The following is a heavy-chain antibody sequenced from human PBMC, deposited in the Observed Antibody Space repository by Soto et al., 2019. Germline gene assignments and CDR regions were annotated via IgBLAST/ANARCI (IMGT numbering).Heavy chain of an antibody. CDR3: ARLNGVRGVIIETYSSGWYFHDY. CDR1: GYSFTSYW. J-gene: IGHJ4*02. CDR2: IDPSDSYT. V-gene: IGHV5-10-1*01. Sequence: GESLKISCKGSGYSFTSYWISWVRQMPGKGLEWMGRIDPSDSYTNYSPSFQGHVTISADKSISTAYLQWSSLKASDTAMYYCARLNGVRGVIIETYSSGWYFHDYWGQGTLVTVSS. D-gene: IGHD3-10*01.